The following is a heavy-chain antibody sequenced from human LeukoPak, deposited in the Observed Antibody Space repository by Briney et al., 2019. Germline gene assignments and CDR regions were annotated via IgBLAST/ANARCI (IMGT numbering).Heavy chain of an antibody. CDR2: IYYSGST. J-gene: IGHJ5*02. Sequence: SETLSLTCTVSGGSISSYYWSWIRQPPGKGLEWIGYIYYSGSTNYNPSLKSRVTISVDTSKNQFSLKLSSVTAADTAVYYCVRQREYCGGDCYPNWFDPWGQGTLVTVSS. CDR1: GGSISSYY. D-gene: IGHD2-21*02. V-gene: IGHV4-59*08. CDR3: VRQREYCGGDCYPNWFDP.